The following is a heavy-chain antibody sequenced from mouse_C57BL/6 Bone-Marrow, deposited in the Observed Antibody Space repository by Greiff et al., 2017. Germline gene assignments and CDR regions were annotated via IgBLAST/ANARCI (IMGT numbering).Heavy chain of an antibody. CDR2: IDPETGGT. V-gene: IGHV1-15*01. J-gene: IGHJ4*01. Sequence: QVQLQQSGAELVRPGASVTLSCKASGYTFTDYEMHWVKQTPVHGLEWIGAIDPETGGTAYNQKFKGKAILTADKSSSTAYMELRSLTSEDAAVYYCTQRAMYYWGQGTSVTVSS. CDR1: GYTFTDYE. CDR3: TQRAMYY.